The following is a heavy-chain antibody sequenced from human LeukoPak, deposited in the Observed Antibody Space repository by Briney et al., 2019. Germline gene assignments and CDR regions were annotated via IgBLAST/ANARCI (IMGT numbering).Heavy chain of an antibody. V-gene: IGHV3-53*01. D-gene: IGHD5-18*01. CDR3: ARVGTAMVLDY. CDR1: GFTVSSNY. Sequence: QSGGSLRLSCAASGFTVSSNYMSWVRQAPGRGLEWVSVIYSGGSTYYADSVKGRFTISRDNSKTTLYLQMNSLRAEDTAVYYCARVGTAMVLDYWGQGTLVTVSS. J-gene: IGHJ4*02. CDR2: IYSGGST.